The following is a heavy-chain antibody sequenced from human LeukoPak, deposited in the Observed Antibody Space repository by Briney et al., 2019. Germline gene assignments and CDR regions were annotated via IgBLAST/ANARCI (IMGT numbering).Heavy chain of an antibody. D-gene: IGHD3-10*01. Sequence: SETLSLTCTVSGGSISSSSYYWGWIRQPPGNGLEWIGNIFYSGSTYYNPSLKSRVTISVDTSKNQFSLKLNSVTAADTAVYYCARLWFGADYFDYWGQGTLVTVSS. V-gene: IGHV4-39*01. CDR2: IFYSGST. J-gene: IGHJ4*02. CDR1: GGSISSSSYY. CDR3: ARLWFGADYFDY.